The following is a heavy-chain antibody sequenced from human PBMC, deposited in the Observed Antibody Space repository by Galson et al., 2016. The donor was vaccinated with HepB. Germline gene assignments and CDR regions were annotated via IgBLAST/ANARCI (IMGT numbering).Heavy chain of an antibody. Sequence: LRLRRRAAEVIFNNAGMRCVPHAAGKGLEWVAVISFDGSNKYYADSVKGRFTISRDNFKNTLYLQMNSLRAEDTAVYYCAKDTARYCSSTSCSYGMDVWGQGTTVTVAS. D-gene: IGHD2-2*01. V-gene: IGHV3-30*18. CDR2: ISFDGSNK. CDR1: EVIFNNAG. CDR3: AKDTARYCSSTSCSYGMDV. J-gene: IGHJ6*02.